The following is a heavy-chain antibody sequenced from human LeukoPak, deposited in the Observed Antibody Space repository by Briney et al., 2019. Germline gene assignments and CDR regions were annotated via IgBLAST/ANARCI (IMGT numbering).Heavy chain of an antibody. D-gene: IGHD6-13*01. J-gene: IGHJ4*02. V-gene: IGHV4-34*01. CDR1: GGSISSYY. Sequence: SETLSLTCTVSGGSISSYYWIWIRQPPGKGLEWIGEINHSGSTNYNPSLKSRVTISVDTSKNQFSLKLSSVTAADTAVYYCASYSSSGNYFDYWGQGTLVTVSS. CDR3: ASYSSSGNYFDY. CDR2: INHSGST.